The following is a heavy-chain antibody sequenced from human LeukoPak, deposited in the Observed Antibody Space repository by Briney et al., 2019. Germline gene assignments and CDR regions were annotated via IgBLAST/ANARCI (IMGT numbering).Heavy chain of an antibody. CDR3: ARGRAAAGDPFDY. J-gene: IGHJ4*02. CDR1: GGSFSGYY. V-gene: IGHV4-34*01. D-gene: IGHD6-13*01. CDR2: INHSGST. Sequence: PSETLSLTCAVYGGSFSGYYWSWIRQPPGKGLEWIGEINHSGSTNYNPSLKGRVTISVDTSKNQFSLKLSSVTAADTAVYYCARGRAAAGDPFDYWGQGTLVTVSS.